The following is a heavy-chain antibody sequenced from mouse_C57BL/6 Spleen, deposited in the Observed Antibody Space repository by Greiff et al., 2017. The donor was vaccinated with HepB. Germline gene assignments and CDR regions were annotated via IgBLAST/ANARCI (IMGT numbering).Heavy chain of an antibody. CDR2: IYPGSGNT. J-gene: IGHJ3*01. D-gene: IGHD2-4*01. CDR3: ARSYYDYDIWFAY. V-gene: IGHV1-76*01. Sequence: VQLQQSGAELVRPGASVKLSCKASGYTFTDYYINWVKQRPGQGLEWIARIYPGSGNTYYNEKFKGKATLTAEKSSSTAYMQLSSLTSEDSAVYFCARSYYDYDIWFAYWGQGTLVTVSA. CDR1: GYTFTDYY.